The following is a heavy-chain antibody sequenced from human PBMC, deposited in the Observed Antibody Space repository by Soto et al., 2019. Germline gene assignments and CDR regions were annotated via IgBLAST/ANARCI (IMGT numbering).Heavy chain of an antibody. CDR1: GFTFSDSA. CDR2: IRSKANSFAT. Sequence: EVQLVKSGGGLVQPGGSLKLSCAASGFTFSDSAMHWVRQASGKGLEWVGRIRSKANSFATEYAASVKGRFTISRDDSKNTAYLQMNSLNTEDTAVYYCTAHSSSSLGNWGQGTLVTVSS. V-gene: IGHV3-73*01. J-gene: IGHJ4*02. D-gene: IGHD6-6*01. CDR3: TAHSSSSLGN.